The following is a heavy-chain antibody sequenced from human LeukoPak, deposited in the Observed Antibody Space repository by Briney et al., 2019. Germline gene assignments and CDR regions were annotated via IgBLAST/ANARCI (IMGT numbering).Heavy chain of an antibody. CDR2: INPNSGGT. J-gene: IGHJ4*02. CDR3: ARRDCGGDCYSGVKIDY. D-gene: IGHD2-21*01. V-gene: IGHV1-2*04. CDR1: GYTFTGYY. Sequence: ASVKVSCKASGYTFTGYYMHWVRQAPGQGLEWMGWINPNSGGTNYAQKFQGWVTMTRDTSISTAYMELSRLRSDDTAVYYCARRDCGGDCYSGVKIDYWGQGTLVTVSS.